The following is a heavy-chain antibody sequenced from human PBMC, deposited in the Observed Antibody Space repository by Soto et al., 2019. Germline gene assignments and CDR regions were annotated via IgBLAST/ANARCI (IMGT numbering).Heavy chain of an antibody. V-gene: IGHV3-23*01. Sequence: EVQRLDSGGGLVQPGGSLRLSCAASGFTFSNYAMTWVLQGPGKGLEWVSGISGSGGRSYYADSVKGRFTISRDNSKSTLYLQMNSLRAEDTAVYYCAKAYFVWSSEQPYYFDYWGQGTLVTVSS. J-gene: IGHJ4*02. CDR1: GFTFSNYA. CDR3: AKAYFVWSSEQPYYFDY. CDR2: ISGSGGRS. D-gene: IGHD3-16*01.